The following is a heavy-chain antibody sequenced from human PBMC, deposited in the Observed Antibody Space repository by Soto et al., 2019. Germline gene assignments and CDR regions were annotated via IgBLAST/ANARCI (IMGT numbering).Heavy chain of an antibody. J-gene: IGHJ4*02. V-gene: IGHV3-23*01. CDR2: ISGSGDTT. Sequence: SLRLSCAASGFTFSNYAMSWVRQAPERGLEWVSGISGSGDTTYYADSVKGRFTISRDNSKSTLYLQVNNLRAEDTALYYCTRESAASFDYWGQGTLVTVSS. CDR1: GFTFSNYA. CDR3: TRESAASFDY. D-gene: IGHD2-15*01.